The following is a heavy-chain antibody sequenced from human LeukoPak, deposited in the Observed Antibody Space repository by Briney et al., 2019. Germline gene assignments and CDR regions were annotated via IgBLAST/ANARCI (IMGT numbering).Heavy chain of an antibody. CDR2: ISYDGSNK. D-gene: IGHD3-10*01. CDR1: GFTFSSYA. J-gene: IGHJ6*04. CDR3: ARVETSMVRGVAYGMDV. V-gene: IGHV3-30*04. Sequence: GRSLRLSCAASGFTFSSYAMHWVRQAPGKGLEWVAVISYDGSNKYYADSVKGRFTISRDNSKNTLYLQMNSLRAEDTAVYYCARVETSMVRGVAYGMDVWGKGTTVTVSS.